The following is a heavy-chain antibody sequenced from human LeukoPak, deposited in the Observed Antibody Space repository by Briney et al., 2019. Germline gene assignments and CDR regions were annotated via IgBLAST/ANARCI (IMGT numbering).Heavy chain of an antibody. D-gene: IGHD6-19*01. CDR1: GYTFTGYY. V-gene: IGHV1-2*02. CDR2: INPNSGGT. J-gene: IGHJ6*03. CDR3: ARGAVAGLGHYYYYMDV. Sequence: ASVKVSCKASGYTFTGYYMHWVRQAPGQGLEWMGWINPNSGGTNYAQKFRGRVTMTRDTSISTAYMELSRLRSDDTAVYYCARGAVAGLGHYYYYMDVWGKGTTVTVSS.